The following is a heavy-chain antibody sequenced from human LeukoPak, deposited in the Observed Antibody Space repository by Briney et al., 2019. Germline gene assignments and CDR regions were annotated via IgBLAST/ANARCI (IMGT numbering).Heavy chain of an antibody. J-gene: IGHJ4*02. CDR2: INPNSGGT. V-gene: IGHV1-2*02. CDR3: ARLGVHGFDY. D-gene: IGHD2-8*01. Sequence: GASVKVSCKASGYTFTGYHMHGVRQAPGQGLEWMGWINPNSGGTNYAQKFQGRVTMTRDTSIGTAYMELSRLRSDDTAVYYCARLGVHGFDYWGQGTLVTVSS. CDR1: GYTFTGYH.